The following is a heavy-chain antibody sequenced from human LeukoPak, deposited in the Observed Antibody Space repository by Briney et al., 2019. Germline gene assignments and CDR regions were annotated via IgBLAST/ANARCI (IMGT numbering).Heavy chain of an antibody. J-gene: IGHJ5*02. CDR3: ARDNSVGDTAWWFDP. CDR2: INPSGSST. CDR1: GYTFTSYY. V-gene: IGHV1-46*01. D-gene: IGHD1-26*01. Sequence: ASVKVSCKASGYTFTSYYMHWVRQAPGQGLGWIGLINPSGSSTSYAQKFQGRLSLTRDMSTSTDYMELSSLRSEDTAVYYCARDNSVGDTAWWFDPWGQGTLVTVSS.